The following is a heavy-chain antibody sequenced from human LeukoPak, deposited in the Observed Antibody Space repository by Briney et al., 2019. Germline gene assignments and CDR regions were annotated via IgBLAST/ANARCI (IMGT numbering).Heavy chain of an antibody. CDR1: GYSFTTYW. Sequence: PGESLKISCKGSGYSFTTYWITWVRQMPGRGLEWMGRIDPSDSYTNYSPSFQGHVTMSTDKSTSTAYLQWSSLKASDTAMYYCARFSVGGTYYPNYWGQGTLVSVSS. CDR3: ARFSVGGTYYPNY. J-gene: IGHJ4*02. V-gene: IGHV5-10-1*01. CDR2: IDPSDSYT. D-gene: IGHD1-26*01.